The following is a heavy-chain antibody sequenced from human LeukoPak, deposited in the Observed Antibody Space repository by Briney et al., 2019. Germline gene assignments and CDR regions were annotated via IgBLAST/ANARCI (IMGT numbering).Heavy chain of an antibody. CDR1: GYTFTGYY. V-gene: IGHV1-2*02. J-gene: IGHJ4*02. CDR3: ARDRHWNQGNFDY. Sequence: ASVKVSCKASGYTFTGYYMHWVRQAPGQGLEWMGWINPNSGGTNYAQKFQGRVTMTRDTSISTAYMELNRLRSDDTAAYYCARDRHWNQGNFDYWGQGTLVTVSS. CDR2: INPNSGGT. D-gene: IGHD1-1*01.